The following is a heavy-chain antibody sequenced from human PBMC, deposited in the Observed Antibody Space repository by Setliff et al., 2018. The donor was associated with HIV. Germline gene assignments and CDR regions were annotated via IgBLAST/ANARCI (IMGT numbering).Heavy chain of an antibody. Sequence: TLSLTCTVSGGSISSGGYYWNWIPQYPVKGLEWIGHIYYNGRTLFNPALGTRLNMSVDTSENQFSLHLNSVTAADTAVYYCVRERRRSPLSYGLDVWGQGTTVTVSS. V-gene: IGHV4-31*03. J-gene: IGHJ6*02. CDR2: IYYNGRT. CDR3: VRERRRSPLSYGLDV. CDR1: GGSISSGGYY.